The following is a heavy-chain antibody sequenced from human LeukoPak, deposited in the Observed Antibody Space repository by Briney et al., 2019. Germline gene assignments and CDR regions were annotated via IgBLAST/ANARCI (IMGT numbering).Heavy chain of an antibody. CDR3: ARAPYYDFWSGYRHNAFDI. Sequence: GGSLRLSCAASGFTFSSYAMHWARQAPGKGLEWVAVISYDGSNKYCADSVKGRFTISRDNSKNTLYLQMNSLRAEDTAVYYCARAPYYDFWSGYRHNAFDIWGQGTMVTVSS. CDR1: GFTFSSYA. J-gene: IGHJ3*02. CDR2: ISYDGSNK. D-gene: IGHD3-3*01. V-gene: IGHV3-30-3*01.